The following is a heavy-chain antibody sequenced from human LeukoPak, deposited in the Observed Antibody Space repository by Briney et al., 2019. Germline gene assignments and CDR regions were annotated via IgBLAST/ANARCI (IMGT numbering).Heavy chain of an antibody. CDR1: GGSISSSSHY. CDR3: ARLRDYYYNYMDV. Sequence: SETLSLTCTVSGGSISSSSHYWGWIRQPPGKGLEWIGSIYYSGSTYYNPSLKSRVTISVDTSKNQFSLKLSSVTAADTAVYYCARLRDYYYNYMDVWGKGTTVTISS. V-gene: IGHV4-39*01. J-gene: IGHJ6*03. CDR2: IYYSGST.